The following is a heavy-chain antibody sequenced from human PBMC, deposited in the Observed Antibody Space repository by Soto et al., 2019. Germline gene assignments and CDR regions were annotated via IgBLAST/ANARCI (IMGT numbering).Heavy chain of an antibody. V-gene: IGHV3-30-3*01. CDR2: ISYDGSNK. CDR1: GFTFSSYA. CDR3: ASLVSYSSSWYGASYYYGMDV. Sequence: QVQLVESGGGVVQPGRSLRLSCAASGFTFSSYAMHWVRQAPGKGLEWVAVISYDGSNKYYADSVKGRFTISRDNSKNTLYRQMNSLRAEDTAVYYCASLVSYSSSWYGASYYYGMDVWGQGTTVTVSS. D-gene: IGHD6-13*01. J-gene: IGHJ6*02.